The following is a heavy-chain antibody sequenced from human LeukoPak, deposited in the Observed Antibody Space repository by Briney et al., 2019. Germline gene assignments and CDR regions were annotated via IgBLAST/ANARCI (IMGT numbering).Heavy chain of an antibody. CDR3: AKDGYGRSDY. CDR1: GFSIGDYW. D-gene: IGHD5-18*01. V-gene: IGHV3-23*01. CDR2: ISGGGDGT. Sequence: GGSLRLSCAASGFSIGDYWMSWVRRAPGKGLEWVSGISGGGDGTYYADSIKGRFTVSRDNSKNTLYLQMDSLRAEDTAIYYCAKDGYGRSDYWGQGTLVSVSS. J-gene: IGHJ4*02.